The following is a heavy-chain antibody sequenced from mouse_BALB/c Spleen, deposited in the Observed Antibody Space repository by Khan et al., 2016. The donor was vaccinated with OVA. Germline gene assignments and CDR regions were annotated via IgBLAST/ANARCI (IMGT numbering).Heavy chain of an antibody. J-gene: IGHJ2*01. V-gene: IGHV1S81*02. CDR3: ARIKKRVATDFGY. CDR2: TTPTNCRT. Sequence: QVQLQQSGAELVKAGSSVKMSCKACGYTFTSYWMHWVKQRLGQGLEWLAETTPTNCRTYYNEQFKSKGTLTVDKSSSTAYMLRIGPTFEAYAVSYSARIKKRVATDFGYWGQGTTLTVSS. CDR1: GYTFTSYW. D-gene: IGHD1-1*01.